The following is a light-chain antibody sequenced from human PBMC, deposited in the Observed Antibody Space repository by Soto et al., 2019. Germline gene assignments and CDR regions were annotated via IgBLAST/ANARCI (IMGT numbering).Light chain of an antibody. Sequence: QSVLSQPPSLSGTPGQRVTSSCSGSKFNVKLQFVDWYQQFAGTAPKLLIYSNNRRPSGVPDLFSGSKSGSSASLAISGLRPEDEADYYCASWDARLSATVFGGGTQLTAL. CDR2: SNN. CDR1: KFNVKLQF. CDR3: ASWDARLSATV. V-gene: IGLV1-47*01. J-gene: IGLJ7*02.